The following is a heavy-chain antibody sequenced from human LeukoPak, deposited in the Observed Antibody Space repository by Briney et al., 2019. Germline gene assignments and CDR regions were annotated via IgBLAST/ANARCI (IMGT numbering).Heavy chain of an antibody. V-gene: IGHV4-59*01. CDR2: IYYSGST. CDR3: ARVNYGDYVEDYYYYMDV. CDR1: GGSISSYY. D-gene: IGHD4-17*01. Sequence: SETLSLTCTVSGGSISSYYWSWIRQTPGKGLEWIGYIYYSGSTNYNPSLKSRVTISVDTSKNQFSLKLSSVTAADTAVYYCARVNYGDYVEDYYYYMDVWGKGTTVTVSS. J-gene: IGHJ6*03.